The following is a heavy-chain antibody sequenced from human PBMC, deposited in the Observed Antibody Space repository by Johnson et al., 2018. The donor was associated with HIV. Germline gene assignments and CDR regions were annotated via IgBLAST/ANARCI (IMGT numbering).Heavy chain of an antibody. V-gene: IGHV3-66*01. Sequence: VQLVESGGGVVQPGKSLRLSCAASGFTVSSNYMSWVRQAPGKGLEWVSVIYSGGSTYYTDSVKGRFTISSDNSKNTLYLQMNSLRAEDTAVYYCARGELRVGAFDIWGQGTMVTVSS. CDR2: IYSGGST. CDR3: ARGELRVGAFDI. J-gene: IGHJ3*02. D-gene: IGHD1-26*01. CDR1: GFTVSSNY.